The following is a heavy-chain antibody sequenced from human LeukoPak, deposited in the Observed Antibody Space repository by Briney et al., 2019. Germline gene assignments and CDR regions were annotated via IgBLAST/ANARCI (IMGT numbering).Heavy chain of an antibody. J-gene: IGHJ3*02. Sequence: GGSLRLSCAASGFTFSSYSMNWVRQAPGKGLEWVSSISSSSSYIYYADSVKGRFTISRDNAKNSLYLQMNSLRAEDTAVYHCARFYGPRAFDIWGQGTMVTVSS. D-gene: IGHD2/OR15-2a*01. CDR2: ISSSSSYI. V-gene: IGHV3-21*01. CDR1: GFTFSSYS. CDR3: ARFYGPRAFDI.